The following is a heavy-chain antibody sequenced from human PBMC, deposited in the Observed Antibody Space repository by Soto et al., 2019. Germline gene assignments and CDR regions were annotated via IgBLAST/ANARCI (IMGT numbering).Heavy chain of an antibody. CDR2: INAGNGNT. J-gene: IGHJ6*02. Sequence: ASVKVSCTASGYSLTSYAMHWVRQAPRQRLEWMGWINAGNGNTKYSQKFQGRVTITRDTSASTAYMEQSSLRSEDTAVYYCARGGCSSTSCSSFYYYYGMDVWGQGTTVTVSS. CDR1: GYSLTSYA. V-gene: IGHV1-3*01. CDR3: ARGGCSSTSCSSFYYYYGMDV. D-gene: IGHD2-2*01.